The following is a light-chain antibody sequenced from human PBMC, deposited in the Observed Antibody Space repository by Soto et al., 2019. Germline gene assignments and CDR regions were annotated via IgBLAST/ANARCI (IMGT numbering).Light chain of an antibody. J-gene: IGLJ1*01. Sequence: QSALTQPPSASGSPGQSVTISCTGTSSDVGGYNYVSWYQQHPGKALKLMIYEVSKRPSGVPDRFSGSKSGNTASLTVSGLQAEDEADYYCSSYVGTNSYVFGTGTKLTVL. CDR2: EVS. CDR1: SSDVGGYNY. CDR3: SSYVGTNSYV. V-gene: IGLV2-8*01.